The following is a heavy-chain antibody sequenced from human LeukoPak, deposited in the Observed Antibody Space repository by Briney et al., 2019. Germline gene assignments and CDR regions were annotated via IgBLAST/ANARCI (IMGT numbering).Heavy chain of an antibody. CDR1: GGSISTYY. V-gene: IGHV4-59*01. D-gene: IGHD6-19*01. J-gene: IGHJ3*01. CDR2: TYYTGST. CDR3: AGSGWSFDAFDF. Sequence: SETLSLTCTVSGGSISTYYWSWIRQPPGKGLQWIGYTYYTGSTSYNPSLKSRVTISVDTSKNQFSLKLSSVTAADTAVYFCAGSGWSFDAFDFWGQGTMVTVSS.